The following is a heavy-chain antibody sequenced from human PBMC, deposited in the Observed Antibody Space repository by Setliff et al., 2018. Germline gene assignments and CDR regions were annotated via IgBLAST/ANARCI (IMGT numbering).Heavy chain of an antibody. J-gene: IGHJ4*02. CDR3: ARDREYCSRTSCYIDY. Sequence: ASVKVCCKASGYSFSTYAMHWVRQAPGQRLEWMGWINGGNGNTKYSQKFQGRITITRDTSASTAYMEMSSLRSEDTAVYYCARDREYCSRTSCYIDYWGQGALVTVSS. V-gene: IGHV1-3*01. CDR1: GYSFSTYA. D-gene: IGHD2-2*02. CDR2: INGGNGNT.